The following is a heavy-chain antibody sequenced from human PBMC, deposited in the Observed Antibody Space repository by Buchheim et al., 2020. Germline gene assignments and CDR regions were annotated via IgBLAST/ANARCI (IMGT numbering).Heavy chain of an antibody. V-gene: IGHV3-74*01. CDR2: IRYDGSAT. J-gene: IGHJ5*02. CDR1: GFTFSNYW. CDR3: AKTDWLDT. Sequence: EVQLVESGGGLVQPGGSLKLSCAASGFTFSNYWMHWVRQVPGRGLVWVSRIRYDGSATGYADSVKGRFTISRDNGKNMLYLQMNSLRADETAVYFCAKTDWLDTWGQGTL. D-gene: IGHD1-1*01.